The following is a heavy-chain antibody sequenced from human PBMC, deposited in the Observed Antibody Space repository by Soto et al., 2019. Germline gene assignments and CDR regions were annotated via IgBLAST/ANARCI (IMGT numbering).Heavy chain of an antibody. Sequence: EVQLVESGGGLVKPGGSLRLSCAASGFTFSNAWMSWVRQAPGKGLEWVGRIKSKTDGGTTDYAAHVKGRFTISRDYSKNTLYLQMNSLKTEDTAVYYSILERPSSGWNPFDPWGQGTLVTVSS. CDR2: IKSKTDGGTT. V-gene: IGHV3-15*01. CDR1: GFTFSNAW. CDR3: ILERPSSGWNPFDP. J-gene: IGHJ5*02. D-gene: IGHD6-19*01.